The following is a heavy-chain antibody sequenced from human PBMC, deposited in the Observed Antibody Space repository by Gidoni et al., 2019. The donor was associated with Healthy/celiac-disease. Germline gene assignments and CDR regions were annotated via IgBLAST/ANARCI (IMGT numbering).Heavy chain of an antibody. CDR3: ASWRRRNLWSDNNNWFDP. D-gene: IGHD3-3*01. CDR1: GLTFSSYS. CDR2: ISSSSSYI. V-gene: IGHV3-21*01. Sequence: EVQLVASGGGLVKPGGSLRLSCAASGLTFSSYSRNWVRQAPGKGLEWVSSISSSSSYIYYADSVKGRFTISRDNAKNSLYLQMNSLRAEDTAVYYCASWRRRNLWSDNNNWFDPWGQGTLVTVSS. J-gene: IGHJ5*02.